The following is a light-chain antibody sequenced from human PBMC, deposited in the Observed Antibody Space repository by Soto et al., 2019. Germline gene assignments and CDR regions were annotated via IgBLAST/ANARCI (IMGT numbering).Light chain of an antibody. V-gene: IGKV3-20*01. CDR2: GAS. CDR1: QSVTSNY. CDR3: HQYGSSPQT. J-gene: IGKJ1*01. Sequence: EIMLTQSPGTLSLSAGERATLSCRASQSVTSNYLAWYQQKPGQAPSLLIYGASSRATGIPDRFSGSGSGTEFTLTVDRLEPEDFAVYYCHQYGSSPQTFGRGTKVDI.